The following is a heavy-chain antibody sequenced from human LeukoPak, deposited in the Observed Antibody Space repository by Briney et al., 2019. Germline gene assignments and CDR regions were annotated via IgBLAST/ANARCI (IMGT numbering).Heavy chain of an antibody. J-gene: IGHJ5*02. CDR3: ARKSAGFLTA. CDR1: GYTFTGDQ. V-gene: IGHV1-2*02. D-gene: IGHD2/OR15-2a*01. CDR2: IKPSSGDT. Sequence: ASVKVSCKASGYTFTGDQIYWLRQAPGQGLEWVGWIKPSSGDTLYEQKFQGRVTMTRDKSISSAYMELSSLGSDDTAVYYCARKSAGFLTAWGQGTLSPSPQ.